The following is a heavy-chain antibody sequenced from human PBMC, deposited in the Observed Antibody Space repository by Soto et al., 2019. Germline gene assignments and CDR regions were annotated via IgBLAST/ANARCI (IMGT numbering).Heavy chain of an antibody. CDR3: ARKNSLGYCSSTSCPMWFDP. CDR2: IYYSGST. D-gene: IGHD2-2*01. Sequence: SETLSLTCTVSGGSISSYYWSWIRQPPGKGLEWIGYIYYSGSTNYNPSLKSRVTISVDTSKNQFSLKLSSVTAADTAVYYCARKNSLGYCSSTSCPMWFDPWGQGTLVTVSS. V-gene: IGHV4-59*08. J-gene: IGHJ5*02. CDR1: GGSISSYY.